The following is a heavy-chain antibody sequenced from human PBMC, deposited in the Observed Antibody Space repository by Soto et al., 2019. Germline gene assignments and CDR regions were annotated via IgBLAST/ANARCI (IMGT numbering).Heavy chain of an antibody. CDR3: TREGQWLGHYYYYGMDV. J-gene: IGHJ6*02. V-gene: IGHV1-69*13. CDR1: GGTFSGYA. CDR2: IIPMFGTS. Sequence: ASVKVSCKASGGTFSGYAISWVRQAPGQGLEWMGEIIPMFGTSNYAQKFQGRVTITADESTSTAYMELSRLRSDDTAVYYCTREGQWLGHYYYYGMDVWGQGTTVTVSS. D-gene: IGHD6-19*01.